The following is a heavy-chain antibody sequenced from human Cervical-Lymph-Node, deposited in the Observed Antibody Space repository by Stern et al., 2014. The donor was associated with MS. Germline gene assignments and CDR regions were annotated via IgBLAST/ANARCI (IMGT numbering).Heavy chain of an antibody. CDR3: ARSFGVVSYFDL. J-gene: IGHJ2*01. CDR1: GYSFTSYW. Sequence: EVQLVESGAEVKKPGESLRISCKGSGYSFTSYWISWVRQMPGKGLEWMGRIDPSDSYTNYSPSFQGHVTISADKSISTAFLQWSSLKASDTAMYYCARSFGVVSYFDLWGRGTLVTVSS. D-gene: IGHD3-3*01. CDR2: IDPSDSYT. V-gene: IGHV5-10-1*03.